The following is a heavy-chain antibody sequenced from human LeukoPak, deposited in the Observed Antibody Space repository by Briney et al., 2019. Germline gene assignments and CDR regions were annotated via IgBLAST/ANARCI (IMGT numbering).Heavy chain of an antibody. V-gene: IGHV3-23*01. Sequence: PGGSLRLSCAASGFTFSSYAMSWVRQAPGKGLEWVSAISGSGGGTYCADSVKGRFTISRDNSKNTLYLQMNSLRAEDTAVYYCATGGIYTGDWFDPWGQGTLVTVSS. J-gene: IGHJ5*02. CDR1: GFTFSSYA. CDR3: ATGGIYTGDWFDP. CDR2: ISGSGGGT. D-gene: IGHD6-13*01.